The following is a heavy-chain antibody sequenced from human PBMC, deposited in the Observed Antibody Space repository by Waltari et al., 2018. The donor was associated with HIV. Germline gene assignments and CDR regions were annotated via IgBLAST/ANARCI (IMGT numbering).Heavy chain of an antibody. V-gene: IGHV1-69*01. J-gene: IGHJ6*02. Sequence: QVQLVQSGAEVKKPGSSVKVSCKASGGTFSSYAISWVRQAPGKGLEWMGGDIRILGTENYAQKVQGRVTITADESTRTAYMELSSLRSEDTAVYYCARGSIVATGGGYGMDVWGQGTTVTVSS. CDR3: ARGSIVATGGGYGMDV. D-gene: IGHD5-12*01. CDR1: GGTFSSYA. CDR2: DIRILGTE.